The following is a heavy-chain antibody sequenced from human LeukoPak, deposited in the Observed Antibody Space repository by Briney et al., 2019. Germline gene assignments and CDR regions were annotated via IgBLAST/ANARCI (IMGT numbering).Heavy chain of an antibody. D-gene: IGHD3-10*01. Sequence: ASVTVSCKASGYTFTSYGISWVRQAPGQGLEWMGWISAYNGNTNYAQKVQGRVTMTTDTSTSTAYMELRSLRSDDTAVYYCARDGDYGSGSYQNWFDPWGQGTLVTVSS. CDR2: ISAYNGNT. J-gene: IGHJ5*02. CDR3: ARDGDYGSGSYQNWFDP. V-gene: IGHV1-18*01. CDR1: GYTFTSYG.